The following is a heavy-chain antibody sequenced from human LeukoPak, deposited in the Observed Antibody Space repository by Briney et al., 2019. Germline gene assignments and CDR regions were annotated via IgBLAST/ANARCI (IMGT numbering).Heavy chain of an antibody. D-gene: IGHD1-14*01. CDR2: ISYSGTS. CDR3: ARRARGSRAYYFDS. V-gene: IGHV4-59*01. J-gene: IGHJ4*02. CDR1: GGPINDYY. Sequence: SETLSLTCTVSGGPINDYYWNWIRQPPGKGLEWLGYISYSGTSNYDPSLKSRVTMSVDTSRNQLSLTLSSVTTADTAVYYCARRARGSRAYYFDSWGQGTLVTVSS.